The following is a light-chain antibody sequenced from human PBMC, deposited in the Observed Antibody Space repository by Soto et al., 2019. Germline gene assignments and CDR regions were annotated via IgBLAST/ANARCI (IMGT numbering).Light chain of an antibody. CDR2: GNN. J-gene: IGLJ2*01. CDR3: QSYDSSLRGYVV. CDR1: SANIGAGYD. V-gene: IGLV1-40*01. Sequence: QAVVTQPPSVSGAPGQTITISCTGSSANIGAGYDVHWYQQFPGTAPKLLIHGNNDRPSGVSDRFSASKSGTSASLAITGLQAEDEADYYCQSYDSSLRGYVVFGGGTKLTVL.